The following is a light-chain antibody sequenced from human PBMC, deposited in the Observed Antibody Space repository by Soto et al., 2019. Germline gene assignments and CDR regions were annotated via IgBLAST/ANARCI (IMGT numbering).Light chain of an antibody. V-gene: IGKV2-28*01. J-gene: IGKJ1*01. Sequence: DIVMTQSPLSLPVTPREPASISCRSSQSLLHTDGYNYLDWFLQKPGQSPQLLIYVASNRASGVPDRFSGSGSGTDFTLKISRVEAADVGVYYCMQSLQTPRTFGQGTKVEI. CDR1: QSLLHTDGYNY. CDR2: VAS. CDR3: MQSLQTPRT.